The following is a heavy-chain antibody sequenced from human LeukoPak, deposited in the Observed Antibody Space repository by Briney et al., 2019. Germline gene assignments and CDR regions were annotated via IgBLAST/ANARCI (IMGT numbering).Heavy chain of an antibody. CDR2: IYHSGST. Sequence: SETLSLTCAVSGYSISSGYYWGWIRQPPGKGLEWIGSIYHSGSTYYNPSLKSRVTISVDTSKNQSSLKLSSVTAADTAVYYCARDRGPYVPGALDIWGQGTMVTVSS. CDR1: GYSISSGYY. D-gene: IGHD3-16*01. V-gene: IGHV4-38-2*02. CDR3: ARDRGPYVPGALDI. J-gene: IGHJ3*02.